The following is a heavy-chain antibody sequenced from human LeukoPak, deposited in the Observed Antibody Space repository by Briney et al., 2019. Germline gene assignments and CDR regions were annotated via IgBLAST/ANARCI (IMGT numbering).Heavy chain of an antibody. CDR3: ARVEGSGSSPVDY. D-gene: IGHD3-10*01. CDR1: GGSISSSSYY. V-gene: IGHV4-39*07. J-gene: IGHJ4*02. Sequence: PSETLSLTCTVSGGSISSSSYYWGWIRQPPGKGLEWIGSIYYSGSTYYNPSLKSRVTISVDTSKNQFSLKLSSVTAADTAVYYCARVEGSGSSPVDYWGQGTLVTVSS. CDR2: IYYSGST.